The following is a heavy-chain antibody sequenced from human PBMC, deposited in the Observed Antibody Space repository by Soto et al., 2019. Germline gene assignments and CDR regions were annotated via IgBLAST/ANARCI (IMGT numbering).Heavy chain of an antibody. CDR2: IYSGGST. D-gene: IGHD4-17*01. Sequence: EVQLVESGGGLVQPGGSLRLSCAASGFTVSSNYMSWVRQAPGKGLEWVSVIYSGGSTYYADSVKGRFTISRHNSKNTLYLQMSSLGAEDTAVYYCARKPSYDYCDHDAFDIWGQGTMVTVS. V-gene: IGHV3-53*04. CDR3: ARKPSYDYCDHDAFDI. J-gene: IGHJ3*02. CDR1: GFTVSSNY.